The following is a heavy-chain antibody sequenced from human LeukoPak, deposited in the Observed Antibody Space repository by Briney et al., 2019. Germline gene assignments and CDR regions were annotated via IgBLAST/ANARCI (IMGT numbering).Heavy chain of an antibody. J-gene: IGHJ4*02. D-gene: IGHD1-26*01. V-gene: IGHV4-59*08. Sequence: SETLSLTCTVSGGSINSYYWSWIRQPPGKGLEWIGYIYYSGSTKYNPSLKSRVTISVDTSKNQFSLKLSSVTAADTAVYYCARQGATASDYWGQGTLVTVSS. CDR2: IYYSGST. CDR1: GGSINSYY. CDR3: ARQGATASDY.